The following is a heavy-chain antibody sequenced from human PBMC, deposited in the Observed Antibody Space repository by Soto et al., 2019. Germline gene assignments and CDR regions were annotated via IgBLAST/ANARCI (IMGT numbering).Heavy chain of an antibody. V-gene: IGHV2-26*01. CDR3: ARNYMVRGNICNDY. CDR2: IFSNDEK. CDR1: GFSLSNARMG. D-gene: IGHD3-10*01. J-gene: IGHJ4*02. Sequence: QVTLKESGPVLVKPTETLTLTCTVSGFSLSNARMGVSWIRQPPGKALEWLAHIFSNDEKSYSTSLKSRLTISKDPSKSQVVLTMANMDPVDTATYYCARNYMVRGNICNDYWGQGTLVTVAS.